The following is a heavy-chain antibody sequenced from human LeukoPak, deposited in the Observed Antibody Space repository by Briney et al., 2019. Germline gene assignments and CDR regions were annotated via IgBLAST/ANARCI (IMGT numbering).Heavy chain of an antibody. CDR2: INPNSGGT. Sequence: ASVKVSCKASGYTFTGYYMHWVRQAPGQGLEWMGWINPNSGGTNYTQKFQGRVTMTRDTSISTAYMELSRLRSDDTAVYYCAREYCSSTSCSTRTWFDPWGQGTLVTVSS. V-gene: IGHV1-2*02. J-gene: IGHJ5*02. CDR3: AREYCSSTSCSTRTWFDP. D-gene: IGHD2-2*01. CDR1: GYTFTGYY.